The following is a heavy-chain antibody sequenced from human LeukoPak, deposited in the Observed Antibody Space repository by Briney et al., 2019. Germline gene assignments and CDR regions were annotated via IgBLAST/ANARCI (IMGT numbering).Heavy chain of an antibody. V-gene: IGHV2-70*01. CDR3: ARIQAYGGNSEGYYFNY. D-gene: IGHD4-23*01. J-gene: IGHJ4*02. Sequence: SGPALVKPTQTLTVTCTFSGFSLSTSGMCVSWIRQPPGKALEWLALIDWDDDKFYSTSLKTRLTISKDTSKNQVALTMTNMDPVDTATYYCARIQAYGGNSEGYYFNYWGQGTLVTVSS. CDR2: IDWDDDK. CDR1: GFSLSTSGMC.